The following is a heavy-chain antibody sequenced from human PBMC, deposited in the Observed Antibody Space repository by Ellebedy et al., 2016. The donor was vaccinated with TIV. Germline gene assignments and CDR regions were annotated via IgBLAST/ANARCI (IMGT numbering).Heavy chain of an antibody. J-gene: IGHJ4*02. Sequence: AASVKVSCKASGYTFTSYYMHWVRQAPGQGLEWMGGFDPEDGETIYAQKFQGRVTMTEDTSTDTAYMELSSLRSEDTAVYYCATVVTPDYWGQGTLVTVSS. D-gene: IGHD4-11*01. CDR2: FDPEDGET. V-gene: IGHV1-24*01. CDR3: ATVVTPDY. CDR1: GYTFTSYY.